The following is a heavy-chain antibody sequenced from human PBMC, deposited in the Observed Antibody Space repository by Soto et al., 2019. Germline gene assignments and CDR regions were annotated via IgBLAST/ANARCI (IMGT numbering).Heavy chain of an antibody. V-gene: IGHV3-74*01. D-gene: IGHD3-22*01. Sequence: EVQLVESGGGLVQPGGSLRLSCAASGFTFSSYWMHWVRQAPGKGLVWVSRINSDGSSTSYADSVKGRFTISRDNAKNTLYLQMNSLRAEDTAVYYCARAGEVGYYDSSGLTGIDYWGQGTLVTVSS. CDR3: ARAGEVGYYDSSGLTGIDY. J-gene: IGHJ4*02. CDR1: GFTFSSYW. CDR2: INSDGSST.